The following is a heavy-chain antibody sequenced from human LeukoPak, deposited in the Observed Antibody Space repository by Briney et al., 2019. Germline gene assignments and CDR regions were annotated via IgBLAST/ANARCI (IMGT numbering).Heavy chain of an antibody. CDR1: SGSISSSY. V-gene: IGHV4-59*01. D-gene: IGHD5-24*01. Sequence: PSETLSLTCTVSSGSISSSYWGWIRQPPGKGLECIGYNSYSGGTNYNPSFKSRATILVDTSKKHFSLKLSSVTAADTAVYYCARRGVETAAITEDTWFDPWGQGALVTVSS. J-gene: IGHJ5*02. CDR2: NSYSGGT. CDR3: ARRGVETAAITEDTWFDP.